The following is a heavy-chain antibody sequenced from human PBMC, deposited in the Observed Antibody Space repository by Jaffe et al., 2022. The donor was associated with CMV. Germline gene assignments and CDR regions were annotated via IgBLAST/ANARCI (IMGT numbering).Heavy chain of an antibody. CDR2: IYWNDDK. CDR1: GFSLSTSGVG. CDR3: AHRPGFWNNYIYYFDF. D-gene: IGHD3-3*01. V-gene: IGHV2-5*01. Sequence: QITFKESGPALVKPTQTLTLTCTFSGFSLSTSGVGVGWIRQPPGKALEWLAFIYWNDDKRYSPSLQNRLTITKDTSKNQVVLTLTNMDPVDTATYYCAHRPGFWNNYIYYFDFWGPGTLVTVSS. J-gene: IGHJ4*02.